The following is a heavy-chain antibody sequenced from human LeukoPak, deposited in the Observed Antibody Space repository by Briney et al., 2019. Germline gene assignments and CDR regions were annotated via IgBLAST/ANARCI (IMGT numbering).Heavy chain of an antibody. J-gene: IGHJ4*02. D-gene: IGHD1-26*01. V-gene: IGHV3-74*01. Sequence: GGSLRLSCAASGFTFSTYWVDWVRHAPGKGLVWVSRIKSDGSSTIYADSVKGRFTISRDNARNTLYLQMNSLRAEDTAVYYCARPAVSGHAYWGQGTLVTVSS. CDR2: IKSDGSST. CDR3: ARPAVSGHAY. CDR1: GFTFSTYW.